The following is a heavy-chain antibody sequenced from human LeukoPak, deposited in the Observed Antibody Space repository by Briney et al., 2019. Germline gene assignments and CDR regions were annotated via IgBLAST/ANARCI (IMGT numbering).Heavy chain of an antibody. Sequence: SVKLSCKASGGTFSSYAISWVRLAPGQGLEWMGRIIPILGIANYAQKFQGRVTITADKSTSTAYMELSSLRSEDTAVYYCARGAVRDSSGYYRDAFDIWGRGTMVTVSS. CDR1: GGTFSSYA. V-gene: IGHV1-69*04. CDR3: ARGAVRDSSGYYRDAFDI. J-gene: IGHJ3*02. D-gene: IGHD3-22*01. CDR2: IIPILGIA.